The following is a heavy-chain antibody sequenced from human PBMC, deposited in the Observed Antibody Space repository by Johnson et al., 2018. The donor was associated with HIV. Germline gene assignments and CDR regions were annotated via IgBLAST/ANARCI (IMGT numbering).Heavy chain of an antibody. V-gene: IGHV3-7*01. D-gene: IGHD4-11*01. J-gene: IGHJ3*02. CDR1: GFTFRSYW. CDR2: IKQDGSEK. CDR3: ARNEYSNYGGRDAFDI. Sequence: EVQLVESGGGLVQPGGSLRLSCVVSGFTFRSYWMTWVRQAPGQGLAWVANIKQDGSEKYYVDSVKGRFTISRDNAKNSLYLQMNGLRAEDTAVYYCARNEYSNYGGRDAFDIWGQGTMVTVPS.